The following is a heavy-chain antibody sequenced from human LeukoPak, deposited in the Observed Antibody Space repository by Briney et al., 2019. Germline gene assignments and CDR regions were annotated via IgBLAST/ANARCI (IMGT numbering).Heavy chain of an antibody. CDR1: GFTFSSYA. V-gene: IGHV3-30*18. J-gene: IGHJ4*02. CDR3: AKLVDCSGGSCSPIGY. Sequence: GRSLRLSCAPSGFTFSSYAMHWVPQTPGKGLEWVAVISYDGSNKYYADSVKGRFTISRDNSKNPLYLQMNSLRAEDTAVYYCAKLVDCSGGSCSPIGYWGQGTLVTVSS. CDR2: ISYDGSNK. D-gene: IGHD2-15*01.